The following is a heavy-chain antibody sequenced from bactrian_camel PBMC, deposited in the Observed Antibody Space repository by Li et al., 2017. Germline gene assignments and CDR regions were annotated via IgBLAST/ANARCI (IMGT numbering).Heavy chain of an antibody. J-gene: IGHJ4*01. CDR2: FYTGGTSP. Sequence: HVQLVESGGGPVQAGGTLRLSCAVSGYTRCMGWFRQAPGEEREWVAAFYTGGTSPAYVDSVKGRFVVSPDDNKKTIYLQMGTLKVEDTATYYCAADVGHLCRRVWKGARSVDQWEDWGQGTQVTVS. V-gene: IGHV3S1*01. D-gene: IGHD1*01. CDR3: AADVGHLCRRVWKGARSVDQWED. CDR1: GYTRC.